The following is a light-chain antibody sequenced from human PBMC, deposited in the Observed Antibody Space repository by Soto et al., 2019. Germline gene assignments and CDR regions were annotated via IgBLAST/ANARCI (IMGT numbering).Light chain of an antibody. J-gene: IGKJ1*01. CDR2: DAS. Sequence: EIVLTQSPATLSLSPGERATLSCRASQSVSSYLAWYQQKPGQAPRLLIYDASNRATGIPARLSGSGSGTDFTLTIRTIEPEDFAVYYCQQRSNWRTLTFGQGTKVEIK. CDR1: QSVSSY. CDR3: QQRSNWRTLT. V-gene: IGKV3-11*01.